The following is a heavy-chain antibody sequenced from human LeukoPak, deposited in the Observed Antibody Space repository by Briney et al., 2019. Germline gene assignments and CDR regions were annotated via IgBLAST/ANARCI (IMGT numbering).Heavy chain of an antibody. CDR2: IGGSDGTT. CDR3: AKDRDYYDSSGYYSKPAASDY. Sequence: GGSLRLSCAASGLSFGSFAMSWVRQAPGKGLEWVSGIGGSDGTTFYADSVKGRFTISRDNSKNTLYPQMNSLRAEDTAVYYCAKDRDYYDSSGYYSKPAASDYGGQGTLVTVSS. V-gene: IGHV3-23*01. D-gene: IGHD3-22*01. CDR1: GLSFGSFA. J-gene: IGHJ4*02.